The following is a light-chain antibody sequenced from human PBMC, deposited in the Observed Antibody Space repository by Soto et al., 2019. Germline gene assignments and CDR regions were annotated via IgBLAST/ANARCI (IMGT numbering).Light chain of an antibody. CDR2: GAS. CDR3: QQYGSSPPT. J-gene: IGKJ1*01. Sequence: EIVLTQSPGTQSLSPGERAILSCRASQSVSSSYLAWYQQKPGQAPRLLIYGASSRATGIPDRFGGSGSGTDFTLTISRLEPEDFAVYYCQQYGSSPPTFGQGTNVDIK. V-gene: IGKV3-20*01. CDR1: QSVSSSY.